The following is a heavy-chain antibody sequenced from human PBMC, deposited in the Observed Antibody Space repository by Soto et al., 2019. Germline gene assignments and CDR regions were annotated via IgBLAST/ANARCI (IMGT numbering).Heavy chain of an antibody. CDR2: ISYDGSNK. D-gene: IGHD1-26*01. CDR1: GFTFSSYA. V-gene: IGHV3-30-3*01. J-gene: IGHJ4*02. CDR3: ARLEVGATEGIRDY. Sequence: GGSLRLSCAASGFTFSSYAMHWVRQAPGKGLEWVAVISYDGSNKYYADSVKGRFTISRDNSKNTLYLQMNSLRAEDTAVYYCARLEVGATEGIRDYWGQGTRVPVSS.